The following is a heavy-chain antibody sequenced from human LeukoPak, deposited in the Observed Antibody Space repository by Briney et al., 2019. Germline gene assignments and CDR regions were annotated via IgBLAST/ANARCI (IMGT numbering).Heavy chain of an antibody. CDR1: GFTFSSYS. Sequence: GGSLRLSCAASGFTFSSYSMNWVRQAPGKGLEWVSYISSSSTIYYADPVKGRFTISRDNAKNSLYLQMNSLRAEDTAVYYCARDSTYAFDYWGQGALVTVSS. CDR3: ARDSTYAFDY. D-gene: IGHD2-2*01. CDR2: ISSSSTI. J-gene: IGHJ4*02. V-gene: IGHV3-48*04.